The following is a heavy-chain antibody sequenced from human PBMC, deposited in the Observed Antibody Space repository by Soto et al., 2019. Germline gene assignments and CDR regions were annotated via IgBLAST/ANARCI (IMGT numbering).Heavy chain of an antibody. CDR3: ARASCSSTSCYDQSLAYYYYYYMDV. J-gene: IGHJ6*03. D-gene: IGHD2-2*01. Sequence: SETLSLTCTVSGGSISSYYWSWIRQPPGKGLEWIGYIYYSGSTNYNPSLKSRVTISVYTSKNQFSLKLSSVTAADTAVYYCARASCSSTSCYDQSLAYYYYYYMDVWGKGTTVTVSS. CDR2: IYYSGST. CDR1: GGSISSYY. V-gene: IGHV4-59*01.